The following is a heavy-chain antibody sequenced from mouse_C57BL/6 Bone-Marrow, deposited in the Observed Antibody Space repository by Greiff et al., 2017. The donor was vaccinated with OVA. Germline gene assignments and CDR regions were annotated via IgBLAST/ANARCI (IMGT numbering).Heavy chain of an antibody. V-gene: IGHV2-5*01. J-gene: IGHJ1*03. Sequence: QVQLQQSGPGLVQPSPSLSITCTVSGFSLTSYGVHWVRQSPGKGLEWLGVIWRGGSTDYNAAFMSRLSITKDNSKSQVFFKMNSLQADDTAIYYCAKNYYGSSPYWYFDVWGTGTTVTVSS. CDR2: IWRGGST. D-gene: IGHD1-1*01. CDR3: AKNYYGSSPYWYFDV. CDR1: GFSLTSYG.